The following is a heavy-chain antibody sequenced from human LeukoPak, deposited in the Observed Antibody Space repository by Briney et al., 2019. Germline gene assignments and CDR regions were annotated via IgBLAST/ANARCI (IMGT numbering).Heavy chain of an antibody. J-gene: IGHJ4*02. V-gene: IGHV2-5*02. CDR1: GFSLTTSGVG. CDR2: NYWDDDK. CDR3: AHRLRVVALGNYFDY. D-gene: IGHD3-22*01. Sequence: SGPTLVNPTQALTLTCSFSGFSLTTSGVGVGWIRQPPGKALQWLILNYWDDDKRYSPSLKSRLTITKDTSKNQVVLTMTNMDPVDTGTYYCAHRLRVVALGNYFDYWGQGTPVTVSS.